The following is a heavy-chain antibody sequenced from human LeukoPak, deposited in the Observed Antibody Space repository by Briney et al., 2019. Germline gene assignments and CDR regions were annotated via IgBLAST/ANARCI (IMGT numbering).Heavy chain of an antibody. CDR2: IYTSGST. J-gene: IGHJ4*02. V-gene: IGHV4-61*02. Sequence: PSQTLSLTCTVSGGSISSGSYYWSWIRRPAGKGLEWIGRIYTSGSTNYNPSLKSRVTISVDTSKNQFSLKLSSVTAADTAVYYCARQRRIQLWSVGFDYWGQGTLVTVSS. CDR1: GGSISSGSYY. CDR3: ARQRRIQLWSVGFDY. D-gene: IGHD5-18*01.